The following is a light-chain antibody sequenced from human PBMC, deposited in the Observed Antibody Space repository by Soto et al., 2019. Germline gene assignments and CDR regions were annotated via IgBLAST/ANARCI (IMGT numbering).Light chain of an antibody. CDR2: EVN. V-gene: IGLV2-8*01. Sequence: QSALTQPPSASGSPGQSVTISCTGSSSDIGGYNFVSWYQQHPGKAPKLMIYEVNKRPSGVPDRFSGSKSGNTASLTVSGLQAEDEGDYYCISFAVNPHVAIGGGTKLTVL. CDR3: ISFAVNPHVA. J-gene: IGLJ2*01. CDR1: SSDIGGYNF.